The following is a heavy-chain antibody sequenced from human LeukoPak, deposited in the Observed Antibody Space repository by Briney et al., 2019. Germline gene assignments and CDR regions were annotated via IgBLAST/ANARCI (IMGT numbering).Heavy chain of an antibody. D-gene: IGHD2-2*01. V-gene: IGHV3-33*01. CDR2: IWYDGSNK. CDR1: GFTFSSYG. J-gene: IGHJ5*02. CDR3: ARDHPPYCSSTSCYAGNWFDP. Sequence: GGSLRLYCAASGFTFSSYGMHWVRQAPGKGLEWVAVIWYDGSNKYYADSVKGRFTISRDNSKNTLYLQMNSLRAEDTAVYYCARDHPPYCSSTSCYAGNWFDPWGQGTLVTVSS.